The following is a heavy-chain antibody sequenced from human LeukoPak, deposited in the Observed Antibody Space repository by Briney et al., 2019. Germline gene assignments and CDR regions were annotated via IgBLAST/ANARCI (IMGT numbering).Heavy chain of an antibody. CDR1: GFTFDDYA. V-gene: IGHV3-9*01. Sequence: AGGSLRLSCAASGFTFDDYAMHWVRQAPGKGLEWVSGISWNSGSIGYADSVKGRFTISRDNDKNSLYLQMNSLRAEDTAVYYCARKQWLAPLGYYYYGMDVWGQGTTVTVSS. D-gene: IGHD6-19*01. CDR2: ISWNSGSI. CDR3: ARKQWLAPLGYYYYGMDV. J-gene: IGHJ6*02.